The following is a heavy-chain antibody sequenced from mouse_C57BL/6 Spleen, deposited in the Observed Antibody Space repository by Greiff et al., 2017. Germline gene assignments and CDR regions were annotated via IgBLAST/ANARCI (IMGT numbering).Heavy chain of an antibody. J-gene: IGHJ2*01. CDR3: ARKSLVVPYYFDY. CDR2: IDPSDSYT. Sequence: QVQLKQPGAELVKPGASVKLSCKASGYTFTSYWMQWVKQRPGQGLEWIGEIDPSDSYTNYNQKFKGKATLTVDTSSSTAYMQLSSLTSEYSAVYYCARKSLVVPYYFDYWGQGTTHTVSS. CDR1: GYTFTSYW. V-gene: IGHV1-50*01. D-gene: IGHD6-2*01.